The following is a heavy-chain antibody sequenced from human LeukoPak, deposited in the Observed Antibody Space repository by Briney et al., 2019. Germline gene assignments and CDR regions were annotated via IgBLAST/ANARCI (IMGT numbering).Heavy chain of an antibody. Sequence: SETLSLTCTVSGASISSYSWSWLRQPPGKGLEYIGYILYSGSTNYNPSLKSRVTISVDTSKNQFSLKLSSVTAADTAVYYCASGYPHFDYWGQGTLVTVSS. V-gene: IGHV4-59*08. CDR1: GASISSYS. CDR3: ASGYPHFDY. J-gene: IGHJ4*02. CDR2: ILYSGST. D-gene: IGHD3-22*01.